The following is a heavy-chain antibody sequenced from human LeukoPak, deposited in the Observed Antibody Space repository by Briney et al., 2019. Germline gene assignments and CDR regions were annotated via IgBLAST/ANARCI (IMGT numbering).Heavy chain of an antibody. CDR3: AKDPALYCSGGSCYPGPFDY. Sequence: GGSLRLSCAASGFTFSSYGMSWVRQAPGKGLEWVSAISGSGGSTYYADSVKGRFTISRDNSKNTLYLQMNSLRAEDTAVYYCAKDPALYCSGGSCYPGPFDYWGQGTLVTVSS. CDR2: ISGSGGST. D-gene: IGHD2-15*01. CDR1: GFTFSSYG. V-gene: IGHV3-23*01. J-gene: IGHJ4*02.